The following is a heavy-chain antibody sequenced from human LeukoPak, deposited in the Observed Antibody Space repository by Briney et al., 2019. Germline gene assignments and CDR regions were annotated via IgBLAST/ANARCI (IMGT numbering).Heavy chain of an antibody. CDR2: IYYSGST. CDR3: ARAHHDSSGYYYARWFDP. CDR1: GGSISSYY. V-gene: IGHV4-59*01. J-gene: IGHJ5*02. Sequence: SETLSLTCTVSGGSISSYYWSWIRQPPGKGLEWIGYIYYSGSTNYNPSLKSRVTISVDTSKNQFSLKLSSVTAADTAVYYCARAHHDSSGYYYARWFDPWGQGTLVTVSS. D-gene: IGHD3-22*01.